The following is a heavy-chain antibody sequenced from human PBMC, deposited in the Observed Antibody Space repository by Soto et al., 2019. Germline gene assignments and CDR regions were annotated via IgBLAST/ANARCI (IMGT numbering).Heavy chain of an antibody. CDR3: ARVNCSSTSSYDFYYYGMDV. CDR2: TYYRSKWYN. CDR1: GDSVSSNSAA. J-gene: IGHJ6*02. Sequence: SQTLSLICAISGDSVSSNSAAWNWIRQSPSRGLEWLGRTYYRSKWYNDYAVSVKSRITINPDTPKNQFSLQLNSVTPEDTAVYYCARVNCSSTSSYDFYYYGMDVWGQGTTVTVSS. D-gene: IGHD2-2*01. V-gene: IGHV6-1*01.